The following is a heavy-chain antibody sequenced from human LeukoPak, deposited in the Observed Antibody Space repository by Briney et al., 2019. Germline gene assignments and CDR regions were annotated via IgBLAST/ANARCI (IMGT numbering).Heavy chain of an antibody. V-gene: IGHV3-9*01. D-gene: IGHD2-2*01. CDR3: AKGALYCSSTSCYRYYYYGMDV. CDR2: ISWNSGSM. Sequence: GRSLRLSCAASGFTFDDYAMHWVRQAPGKGLEWVSGISWNSGSMGYADSVKGRFTISRDNAKNSLYLQMNSLRAEDTALYYCAKGALYCSSTSCYRYYYYGMDVWGQGTTVTVSS. J-gene: IGHJ6*02. CDR1: GFTFDDYA.